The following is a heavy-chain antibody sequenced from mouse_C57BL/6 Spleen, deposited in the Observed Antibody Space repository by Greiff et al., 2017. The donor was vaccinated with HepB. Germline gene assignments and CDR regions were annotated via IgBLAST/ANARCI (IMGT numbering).Heavy chain of an antibody. J-gene: IGHJ1*03. CDR3: AKNRGGWYFDV. V-gene: IGHV2-4*01. CDR1: GFSLTSYG. Sequence: QVQLKESGPGLVQPSQRLSITCPVSGFSLTSYGVHWVRQPPGKGLEWLGVIWSGGSTDYNAAFISRLSISKDNSKSQVFFKMNSLQADDTAIYYCAKNRGGWYFDVWGTGTTVTVSS. CDR2: IWSGGST.